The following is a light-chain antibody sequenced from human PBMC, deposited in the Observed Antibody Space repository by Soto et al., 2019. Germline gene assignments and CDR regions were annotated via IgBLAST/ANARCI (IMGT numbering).Light chain of an antibody. Sequence: QSALTQPAFVSGSPGQSITISCTGTSSDVGGYNYVSWLQQHPGKAPKLMIYDVSNRPSGVSNRFSGSKSSNTASLTISGLQAEDEADYHCSSYTSTSTSYVFGTGTKLTVL. CDR3: SSYTSTSTSYV. J-gene: IGLJ1*01. CDR2: DVS. CDR1: SSDVGGYNY. V-gene: IGLV2-14*03.